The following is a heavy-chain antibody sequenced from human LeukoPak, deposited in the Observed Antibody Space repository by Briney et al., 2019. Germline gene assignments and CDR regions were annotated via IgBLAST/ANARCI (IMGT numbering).Heavy chain of an antibody. CDR1: GFTFSSYA. Sequence: PGGSLRLSCAASGFTFSSYAMHWVRQAPGKGLEYVSAISSNGGSTYYANSVKGRFTISRDNSKNTLYLQMGSLRAEDTAVYYCATDFSLLTGYHQFDYWGQGTLVTVSS. D-gene: IGHD3-9*01. CDR2: ISSNGGST. CDR3: ATDFSLLTGYHQFDY. V-gene: IGHV3-64*01. J-gene: IGHJ4*02.